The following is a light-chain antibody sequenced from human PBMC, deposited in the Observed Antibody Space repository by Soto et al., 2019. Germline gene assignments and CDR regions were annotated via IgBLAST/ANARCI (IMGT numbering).Light chain of an antibody. CDR3: QQYGSSLPIT. V-gene: IGKV3-20*01. J-gene: IGKJ5*01. Sequence: EIVLTQSPGTLSLSPGERATLSCRASKRVSGSYLAWYQQKPGQAPRLLISAASSRATGIPDRFSGSGSGTDFTLTISRLEPEDFAVYYCQQYGSSLPITFGQGTRLEIK. CDR2: AAS. CDR1: KRVSGSY.